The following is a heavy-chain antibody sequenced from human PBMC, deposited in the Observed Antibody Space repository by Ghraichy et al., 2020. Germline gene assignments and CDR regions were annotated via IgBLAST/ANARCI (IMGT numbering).Heavy chain of an antibody. D-gene: IGHD4-11*01. CDR3: ARDWTVTRSYYYMDV. J-gene: IGHJ6*03. CDR1: GFTFSDYY. CDR2: ISSSGSTI. V-gene: IGHV3-11*01. Sequence: GGSLRLSCAASGFTFSDYYMSWIRQAPGKGLEWVSYISSSGSTIYYADSVKGRFTISRDNAKNSLYLQMNSLSAEDTAVYYCARDWTVTRSYYYMDVWGKGTTVTVSS.